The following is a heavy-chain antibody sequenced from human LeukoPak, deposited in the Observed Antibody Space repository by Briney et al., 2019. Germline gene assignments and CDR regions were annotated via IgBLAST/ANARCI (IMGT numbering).Heavy chain of an antibody. Sequence: SETLSLTCSVSGDSFSNYYWTWIRQPPGKGLEWIGYVYYSGSTNYNPSLKTRLHLSVDTSKNRFSLKLSSVTAADTAVYYCASSPRLTTSWFLFDSWGHGTPVTVSS. J-gene: IGHJ5*01. CDR3: ASSPRLTTSWFLFDS. V-gene: IGHV4-59*08. D-gene: IGHD2-2*01. CDR2: VYYSGST. CDR1: GDSFSNYY.